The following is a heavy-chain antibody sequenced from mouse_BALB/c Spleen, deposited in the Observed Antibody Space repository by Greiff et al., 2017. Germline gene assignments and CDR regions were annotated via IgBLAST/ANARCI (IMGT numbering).Heavy chain of an antibody. V-gene: IGHV2-2*02. CDR3: ARQYYARYAMDY. CDR1: GFSLTSYG. CDR2: IWSGGST. D-gene: IGHD1-1*02. Sequence: VKLMESGPGLVQPSQSLSITCTVSGFSLTSYGVHWVRQSPGKGLEWLGVIWSGGSTDYNAAFISRLSISKDNSKSQVFFKMNSLQANDTAIYYCARQYYARYAMDYWGQGTSVTVSS. J-gene: IGHJ4*01.